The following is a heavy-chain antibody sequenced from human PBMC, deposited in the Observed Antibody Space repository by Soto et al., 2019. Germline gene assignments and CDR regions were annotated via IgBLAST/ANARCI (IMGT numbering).Heavy chain of an antibody. V-gene: IGHV1-69*13. CDR3: ARDLSSDSSGFRGYDL. CDR2: FIPIFVSA. Sequence: SVKVSCKASGGTVSSYAITWVRQAPGKGLEWMGVFIPIFVSAHYAQKFQGRGTITADESTSTAYMELSGLRSEDTAIYYCARDLSSDSSGFRGYDLWGQGTLVTVSS. CDR1: GGTVSSYA. J-gene: IGHJ4*02. D-gene: IGHD3-22*01.